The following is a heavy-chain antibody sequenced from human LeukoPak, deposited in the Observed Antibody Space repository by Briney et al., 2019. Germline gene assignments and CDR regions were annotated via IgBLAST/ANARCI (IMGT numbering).Heavy chain of an antibody. CDR2: ISGSGGST. CDR1: GFTFSSYA. CDR3: AKVRPNYYDSSGYQYYFDY. Sequence: PGGSLRLSCAASGFTFSSYAMSWVRQAPGKGLEWVSAISGSGGSTYYADSVKGRFTISRDNSKNTLYLQMNSLRAEDTAVYYCAKVRPNYYDSSGYQYYFDYWGQGTLVTVSS. J-gene: IGHJ4*02. D-gene: IGHD3-22*01. V-gene: IGHV3-23*01.